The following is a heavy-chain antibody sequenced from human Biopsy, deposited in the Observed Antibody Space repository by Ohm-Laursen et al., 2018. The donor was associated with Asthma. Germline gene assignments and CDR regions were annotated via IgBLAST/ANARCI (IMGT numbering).Heavy chain of an antibody. J-gene: IGHJ6*01. CDR2: VFWSGTT. Sequence: SQTLSLTCTVGGAYIGSRDHHRSWIRQSPGTGLEWIGFVFWSGTTHYNRSLERRLSISIDTTRNEFSMTLRSVTAADTAVYFCARVASYGDLYFGIDVWGPGTTVSVST. D-gene: IGHD4-17*01. CDR3: ARVASYGDLYFGIDV. V-gene: IGHV4-30-4*01. CDR1: GAYIGSRDHH.